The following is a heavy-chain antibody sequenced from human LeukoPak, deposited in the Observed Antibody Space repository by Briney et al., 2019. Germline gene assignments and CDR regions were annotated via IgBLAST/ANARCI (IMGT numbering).Heavy chain of an antibody. D-gene: IGHD5/OR15-5a*01. CDR2: IYTSGPT. CDR1: GGSISSYY. CDR3: ARECPNWFDP. Sequence: TSETLSLTCTVSGGSISSYYWSWIRQPAGKGLEWIGRIYTSGPTTYNPSLNSRVTISLDTSKNQFSLKLSSVTAADTAVYYCARECPNWFDPWGQGTLVTVSS. V-gene: IGHV4-4*07. J-gene: IGHJ5*02.